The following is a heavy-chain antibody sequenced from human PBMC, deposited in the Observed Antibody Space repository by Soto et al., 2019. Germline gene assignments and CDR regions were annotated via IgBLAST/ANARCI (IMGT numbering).Heavy chain of an antibody. V-gene: IGHV4-59*01. CDR3: ARGGLYYYYYYGMDV. J-gene: IGHJ6*02. Sequence: SETLSLTCTVSGGSINLYYWSWLRQPPGKGLEWVASISYSGSSINYSPSLKSRLTISVDTSKNQFSLKLSSVTAADTAVYYCARGGLYYYYYYGMDVWGQGTTVT. CDR2: ISYSGSSI. CDR1: GGSINLYY.